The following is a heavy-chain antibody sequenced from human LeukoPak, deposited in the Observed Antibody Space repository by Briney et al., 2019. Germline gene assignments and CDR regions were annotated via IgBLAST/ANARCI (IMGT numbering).Heavy chain of an antibody. Sequence: PGGSLRLSCVVSGFTVSSNYMSWVRQAPRKGLEWVSVLYSGGGTYNADSLKGRFTISRDNSKNTLYLQMNSLRAEDTAVYYCARDGTCGGACKGAFDIWGQGTMVTVSS. CDR2: LYSGGGT. D-gene: IGHD2-21*02. V-gene: IGHV3-66*01. CDR3: ARDGTCGGACKGAFDI. CDR1: GFTVSSNY. J-gene: IGHJ3*02.